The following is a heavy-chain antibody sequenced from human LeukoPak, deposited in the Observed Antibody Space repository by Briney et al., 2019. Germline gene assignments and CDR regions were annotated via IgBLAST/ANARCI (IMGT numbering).Heavy chain of an antibody. V-gene: IGHV3-9*01. CDR1: GFTFDDYA. Sequence: SLRFSCAASGFTFDDYAMHWVRQAPGKGLEWVSGISWNSGSIGYADSVKGRFTISRDNAKNSLYLQMNSLRAEDTALYYCAKAGESSSSSNWFDPWGQGTLVTVSS. CDR2: ISWNSGSI. D-gene: IGHD6-13*01. J-gene: IGHJ5*02. CDR3: AKAGESSSSSNWFDP.